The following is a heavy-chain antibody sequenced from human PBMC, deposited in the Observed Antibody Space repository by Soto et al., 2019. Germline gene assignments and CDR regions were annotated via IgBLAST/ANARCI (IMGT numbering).Heavy chain of an antibody. D-gene: IGHD6-13*01. Sequence: QLQLQESGPGLVKPSETLSLTCTVSGGSISSSSYYWGWIRQPPGKGLEWIGSIYYSGSTYYNPSLKSRVTISVDTSKNQFSLKLSSVTAADTAVYYCARRRGYMASWGMDVWGQGTTVTVSS. V-gene: IGHV4-39*01. CDR2: IYYSGST. CDR3: ARRRGYMASWGMDV. J-gene: IGHJ6*02. CDR1: GGSISSSSYY.